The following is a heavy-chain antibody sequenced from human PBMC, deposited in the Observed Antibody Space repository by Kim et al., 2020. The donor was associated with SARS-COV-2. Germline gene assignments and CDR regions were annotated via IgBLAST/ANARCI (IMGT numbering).Heavy chain of an antibody. Sequence: LKSRVTISVDTSKNQFSLKLSSVTAADTAVYYCARIPSYDSSGNRDAFDIWGQGTMVTVSS. D-gene: IGHD3-22*01. J-gene: IGHJ3*02. V-gene: IGHV4-39*07. CDR3: ARIPSYDSSGNRDAFDI.